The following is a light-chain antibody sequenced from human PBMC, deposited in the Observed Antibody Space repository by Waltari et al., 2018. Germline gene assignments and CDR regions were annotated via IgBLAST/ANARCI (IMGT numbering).Light chain of an antibody. CDR3: QSYDSSLSGYNV. J-gene: IGLJ6*01. V-gene: IGLV1-40*01. Sequence: QSVLTQPPSVSGAPGQRVTISCTGGSSNIGAGYDVHWYQQLPGTAPKLLISGNSNRPSGVPDRFSGSKSGTSASLAITGLQAEDEADYYCQSYDSSLSGYNVFGSGTKVTVL. CDR1: SSNIGAGYD. CDR2: GNS.